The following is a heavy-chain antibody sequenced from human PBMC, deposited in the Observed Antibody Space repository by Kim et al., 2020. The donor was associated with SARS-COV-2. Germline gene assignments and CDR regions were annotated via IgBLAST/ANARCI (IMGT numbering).Heavy chain of an antibody. CDR3: ARGQRGFTIFGVVPAAQLQTPYGMDV. CDR1: GFTFSSYD. Sequence: GGSLRLSCAASGFTFSSYDMHWVRQATGKGLEWVSAIGTAGDTYYPGSVKGRFTISRENAKNSLYLQMNSLRTGDTAVYYCARGQRGFTIFGVVPAAQLQTPYGMDVWGQGTTVTVSS. D-gene: IGHD3-3*01. CDR2: IGTAGDT. J-gene: IGHJ6*02. V-gene: IGHV3-13*01.